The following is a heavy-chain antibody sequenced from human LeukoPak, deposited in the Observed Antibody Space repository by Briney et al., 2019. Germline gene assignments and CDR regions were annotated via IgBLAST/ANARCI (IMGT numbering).Heavy chain of an antibody. CDR2: IRYDGSNK. D-gene: IGHD2-2*01. CDR1: GFTFSSYG. V-gene: IGHV3-30*02. J-gene: IGHJ6*03. CDR3: AKGYQPPYYHYMDV. Sequence: GGSLRLSCAASGFTFSSYGMHWVRQAPGKGLEWVAFIRYDGSNKYYADSVKGRFTISRDNSKNTLYLQMNSLRAEDTAVYYCAKGYQPPYYHYMDVWGKGTTVTISS.